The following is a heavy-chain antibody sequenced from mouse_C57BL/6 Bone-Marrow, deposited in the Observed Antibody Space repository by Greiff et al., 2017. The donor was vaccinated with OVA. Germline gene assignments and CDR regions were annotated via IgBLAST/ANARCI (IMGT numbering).Heavy chain of an antibody. CDR3: ARHDYGSSYVFDY. J-gene: IGHJ2*01. V-gene: IGHV1-82*01. CDR2: IYPGDGDT. Sequence: QVQLKESGPELVKPGASVKISCKASGYAFSSSWMNWVKQRPGKGLEWIGRIYPGDGDTKYNGKFKGKATLTADKSSSTSYMQLSSLTSEDSAVYFCARHDYGSSYVFDYWGQGTTLTVSS. CDR1: GYAFSSSW. D-gene: IGHD1-1*01.